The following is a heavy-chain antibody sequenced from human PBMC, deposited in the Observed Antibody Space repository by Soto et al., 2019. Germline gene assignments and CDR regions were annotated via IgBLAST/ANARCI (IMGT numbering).Heavy chain of an antibody. J-gene: IGHJ3*02. D-gene: IGHD6-13*01. CDR1: GFTFSSYA. CDR2: IDYSGNI. CDR3: ARVEPPIAAAASAFDI. Sequence: GSLRLSCAASGFTFSSYAMSWVRQSPGKGLEWIGTIDYSGNIYYIPSLKSRITISVDTSKNQFSLKLSSVTAADTAVYYCARVEPPIAAAASAFDIWGQGTMVTVSS. V-gene: IGHV4-38-2*01.